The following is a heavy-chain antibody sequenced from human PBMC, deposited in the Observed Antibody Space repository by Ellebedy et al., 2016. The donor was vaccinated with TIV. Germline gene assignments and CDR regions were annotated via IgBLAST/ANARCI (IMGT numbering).Heavy chain of an antibody. CDR3: ARSYYDSSGYYSY. D-gene: IGHD3-22*01. CDR2: INPSGGST. J-gene: IGHJ4*02. Sequence: ASVKVSXXASGGTFSSYAISWVRQAPGQGLEWMGIINPSGGSTSYAQKFQGRVTMTRDTSTSTVYMELSSLRSEDTAVYYCARSYYDSSGYYSYWGQGTLVTVSS. CDR1: GGTFSSYA. V-gene: IGHV1-46*01.